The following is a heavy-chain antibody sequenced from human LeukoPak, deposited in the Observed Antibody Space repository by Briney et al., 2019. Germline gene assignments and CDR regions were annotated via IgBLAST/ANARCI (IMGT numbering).Heavy chain of an antibody. CDR2: ISSSGSTI. V-gene: IGHV3-11*04. CDR3: AAAPQTHRYLGH. D-gene: IGHD3-16*02. CDR1: GFTFSDYF. Sequence: GGSLRLSCAASGFTFSDYFMSWIRQAPGKGLEWVSYISSSGSTIYYADSVKGRFTISRDNAKNSLYLRMNSLRSEDTAVYYCAAAPQTHRYLGHWGQGTLVTVSS. J-gene: IGHJ4*02.